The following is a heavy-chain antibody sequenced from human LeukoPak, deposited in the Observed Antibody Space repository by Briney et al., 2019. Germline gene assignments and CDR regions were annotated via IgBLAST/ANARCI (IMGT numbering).Heavy chain of an antibody. D-gene: IGHD6-19*01. CDR3: AREDIRLDYFDY. J-gene: IGHJ4*02. CDR1: GFTFSSYS. CDR2: ISSSSSYI. Sequence: GGSLRLSCAASGFTFSSYSMNWVRQAPGKGLEWVSSISSSSSYIYYADSVRGRFTISRDDAKNSLYLQMNSLRAEDTAVYYCAREDIRLDYFDYWGQGTLVTVSS. V-gene: IGHV3-21*01.